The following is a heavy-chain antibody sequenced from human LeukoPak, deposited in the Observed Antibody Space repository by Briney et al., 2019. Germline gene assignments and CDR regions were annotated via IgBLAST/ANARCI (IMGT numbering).Heavy chain of an antibody. CDR1: GFTFSNAW. CDR3: TTGLTYYYDSSGYWPDY. V-gene: IGHV3-15*01. Sequence: GGSLRPSCAASGFTFSNAWMSWVRRAPGKGLEWVGRIKSKTDGGTTDYAAPVKGRFTISRDDSKNTLYLQMNSLKTEDTAVYYCTTGLTYYYDSSGYWPDYWGQGTLVTVSS. CDR2: IKSKTDGGTT. J-gene: IGHJ4*02. D-gene: IGHD3-22*01.